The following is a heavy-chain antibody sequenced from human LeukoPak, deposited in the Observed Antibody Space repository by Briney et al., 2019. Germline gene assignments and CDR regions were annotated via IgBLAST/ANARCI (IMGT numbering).Heavy chain of an antibody. CDR1: GFTFSTYA. J-gene: IGHJ4*02. D-gene: IGHD6-19*01. CDR2: ISGSGDNT. V-gene: IGHV3-23*01. CDR3: AKDSKGYSSGWDLDY. Sequence: GGSLRLSCSASGFTFSTYAMTWVRQAPGKGLEWVSTISGSGDNTYYADSVKGRFTISRDNSKNTLYLQMNSLRAEDTALYYCAKDSKGYSSGWDLDYWGQGTLVTVSS.